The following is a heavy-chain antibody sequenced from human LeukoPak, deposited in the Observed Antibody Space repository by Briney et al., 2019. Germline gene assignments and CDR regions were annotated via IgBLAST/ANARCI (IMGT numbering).Heavy chain of an antibody. CDR3: TTDPPPINIFGVLTPHNYYFDY. V-gene: IGHV3-15*01. D-gene: IGHD3-3*02. J-gene: IGHJ4*02. CDR1: GFTLSNAW. CDR2: IRRNTDSGPT. Sequence: GGSLRLSCAASGFTLSNAWMNWVRQAPGKGLEWVGRIRRNTDSGPTDYAAPVKGRFTISRDDSKNTLYLQMNSLKTEDTAVYYCTTDPPPINIFGVLTPHNYYFDYWGQGTLVTVSS.